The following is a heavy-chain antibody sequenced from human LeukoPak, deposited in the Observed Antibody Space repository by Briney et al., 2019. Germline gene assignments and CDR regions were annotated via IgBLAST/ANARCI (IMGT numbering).Heavy chain of an antibody. CDR2: ISSSSSYI. J-gene: IGHJ4*02. Sequence: GGSLRPSCAASGFTFSSYSMNWVRQAPGKGLEWVSSISSSSSYIYYADSVKGRFTISRDNAKNSLYLQMNSLRAEDTAVYYCARVSSSWLYYFDYWGQGTLVTVSS. CDR3: ARVSSSWLYYFDY. D-gene: IGHD6-13*01. V-gene: IGHV3-21*01. CDR1: GFTFSSYS.